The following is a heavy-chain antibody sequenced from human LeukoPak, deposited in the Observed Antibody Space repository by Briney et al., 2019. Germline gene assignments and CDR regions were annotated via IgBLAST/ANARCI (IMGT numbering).Heavy chain of an antibody. CDR1: AFAFSSNW. D-gene: IGHD1-26*01. V-gene: IGHV3-7*04. Sequence: GGSLRLSCVASAFAFSSNWMSWVRQAPGKGLEWVASINEDGSETYYVDSVKGRFTISRDNAKNSLYLQMSSLRAEDTAVYYCARDLHPRYYLPDYWGQGTLVTVSS. CDR2: INEDGSET. CDR3: ARDLHPRYYLPDY. J-gene: IGHJ4*02.